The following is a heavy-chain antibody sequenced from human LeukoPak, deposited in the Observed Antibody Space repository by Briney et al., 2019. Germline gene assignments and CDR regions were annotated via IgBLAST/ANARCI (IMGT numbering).Heavy chain of an antibody. CDR1: GFTFSSYG. D-gene: IGHD2-21*01. Sequence: GGSLRLSCAASGFTFSSYGMHWVRQAPGKGLEWVAVIWYDGSNKYYADSVKGRFTISRDNSENTLYLQMNSLRAEDTAVYYCARDSRILTRIDYFDYWGQGTLVTVSS. V-gene: IGHV3-33*08. J-gene: IGHJ4*02. CDR3: ARDSRILTRIDYFDY. CDR2: IWYDGSNK.